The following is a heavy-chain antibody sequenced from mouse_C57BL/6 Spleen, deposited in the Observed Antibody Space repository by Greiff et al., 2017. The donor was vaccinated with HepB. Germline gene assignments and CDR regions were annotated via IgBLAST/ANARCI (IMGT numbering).Heavy chain of an antibody. J-gene: IGHJ1*03. CDR3: ARHEEEVYYYGSTWYFDV. CDR2: FYPGSGSI. Sequence: QVQLKQSGAELVKPGASVKLSCKASGYTFTEYTIHWVKQRSGQGLEWIGWFYPGSGSIKYNEKFKDKATLTADKSSSTVYMELSRLTSEDSAVYFCARHEEEVYYYGSTWYFDVWGTGTTVTVSS. D-gene: IGHD1-1*01. CDR1: GYTFTEYT. V-gene: IGHV1-62-2*01.